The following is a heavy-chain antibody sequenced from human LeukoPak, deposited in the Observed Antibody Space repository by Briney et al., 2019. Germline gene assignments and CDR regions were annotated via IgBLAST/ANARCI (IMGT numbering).Heavy chain of an antibody. D-gene: IGHD1-26*01. Sequence: ASVKVSCKASGYPFISYGITCVRQAPGHRLEWMGWISPYTTKTNAAQSLHRRVTLTTDTATSTAYMELRSLRSDDTAVYYCAREGGVGPTAPPDYYSYQMDVWGKGTTVTVSS. CDR2: ISPYTTKT. V-gene: IGHV1-18*01. CDR3: AREGGVGPTAPPDYYSYQMDV. CDR1: GYPFISYG. J-gene: IGHJ6*03.